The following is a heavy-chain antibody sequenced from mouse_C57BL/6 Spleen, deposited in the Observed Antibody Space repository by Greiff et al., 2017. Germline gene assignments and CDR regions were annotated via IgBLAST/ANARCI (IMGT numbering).Heavy chain of an antibody. J-gene: IGHJ4*01. CDR2: INPNNGGT. D-gene: IGHD2-3*01. CDR3: ARRYDGYYAMDY. Sequence: VQLQQSGPELVKPGASVKIPCKASGYTFTDYNMDWVKQSHGQSLEWIGDINPNNGGTIYNQTFKGKATLTVDKSSSTAYMELRSLTSEDTAVYYCARRYDGYYAMDYWGQGTSVTVSS. V-gene: IGHV1-18*01. CDR1: GYTFTDYN.